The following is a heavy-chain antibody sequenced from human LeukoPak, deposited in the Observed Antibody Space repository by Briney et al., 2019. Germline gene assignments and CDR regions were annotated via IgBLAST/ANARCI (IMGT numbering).Heavy chain of an antibody. V-gene: IGHV3-7*04. D-gene: IGHD2-2*01. CDR3: ARDSRYSFDI. J-gene: IGHJ3*02. CDR2: IKSDGSEK. CDR1: GFTFSSYW. Sequence: GGSLRLSCAASGFTFSSYWMTWVRQAPGKGLEWVALIKSDGSEKYYVDSVKGRFTISRDNAKNSLYLPMNSLRAEDTAVYYCARDSRYSFDIWGQGTMVTVSS.